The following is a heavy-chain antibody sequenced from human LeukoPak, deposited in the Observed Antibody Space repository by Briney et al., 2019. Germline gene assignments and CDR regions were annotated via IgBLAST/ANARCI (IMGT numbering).Heavy chain of an antibody. J-gene: IGHJ4*02. D-gene: IGHD3-10*01. Sequence: GGSLRLSCAASGFTFSNCYMSWVRQAPGKGLEWVANINQDGSEMHYVDSVKGRFTISRDNAKNSLFLQMNSLRAEDTAVFYCARDYYASGSYDYWGQGTLVTVSS. CDR3: ARDYYASGSYDY. CDR2: INQDGSEM. V-gene: IGHV3-7*04. CDR1: GFTFSNCY.